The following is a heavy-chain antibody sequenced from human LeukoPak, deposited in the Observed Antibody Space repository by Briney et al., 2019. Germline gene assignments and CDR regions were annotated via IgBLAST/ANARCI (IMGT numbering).Heavy chain of an antibody. D-gene: IGHD4-17*01. J-gene: IGHJ4*02. CDR2: ISTSGST. V-gene: IGHV4-61*02. CDR3: ARGHVYGDYGFDY. Sequence: SETLSLTCTVSGGSISSGNNYWSWIRQPAGEGLEWIGRISTSGSTNYNPSLKSRVTISVDTSKNQFSLKLSSVTAADTAVYYCARGHVYGDYGFDYWGQGTLVTVSS. CDR1: GGSISSGNNY.